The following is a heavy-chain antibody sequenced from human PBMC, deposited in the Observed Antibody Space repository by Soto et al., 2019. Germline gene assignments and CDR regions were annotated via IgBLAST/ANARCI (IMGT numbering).Heavy chain of an antibody. J-gene: IGHJ4*02. CDR1: GHTLASYG. CDR2: ISADSGNT. Sequence: ASVKVSCKASGHTLASYGVSWVRQAPGQGLEWIGWISADSGNTYYAQRFQGRLTMTTDTSTTTAYMEVGSLRADDTAVYYCAREYCTTTSCYGPDYWGQGTLVTVSS. CDR3: AREYCTTTSCYGPDY. D-gene: IGHD2-2*01. V-gene: IGHV1-18*01.